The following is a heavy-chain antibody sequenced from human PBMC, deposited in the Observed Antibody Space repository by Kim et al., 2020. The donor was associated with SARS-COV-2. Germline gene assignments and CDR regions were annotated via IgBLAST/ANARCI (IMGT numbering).Heavy chain of an antibody. CDR2: IYHSGST. CDR3: ARAHSSGWYGYYYYGMDV. V-gene: IGHV4-4*02. D-gene: IGHD6-19*01. Sequence: SGTLSLTCAVSGGSISSSDWWSWVRQPPGKGLEWIGEIYHSGSTNYNPSLKSRVTISVDKSKNQFSLKLSSVTAADTAVYYCARAHSSGWYGYYYYGMDVWGQGTTVTVSS. CDR1: GGSISSSDW. J-gene: IGHJ6*02.